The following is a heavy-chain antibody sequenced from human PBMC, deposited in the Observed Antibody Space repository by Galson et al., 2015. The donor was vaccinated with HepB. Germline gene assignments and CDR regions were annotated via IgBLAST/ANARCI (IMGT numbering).Heavy chain of an antibody. CDR2: ISWNSGSI. V-gene: IGHV3-9*01. J-gene: IGHJ4*02. Sequence: SLRLSCAASGFTFDDYAMHWVRQAPGKGLEWVSGISWNSGSIGYADSVKGRFTISRDNAKNSLYLQMNSLRAEDTALYYCAKDMGYDSSGVDYWGQGTLVTVSS. CDR3: AKDMGYDSSGVDY. D-gene: IGHD3-22*01. CDR1: GFTFDDYA.